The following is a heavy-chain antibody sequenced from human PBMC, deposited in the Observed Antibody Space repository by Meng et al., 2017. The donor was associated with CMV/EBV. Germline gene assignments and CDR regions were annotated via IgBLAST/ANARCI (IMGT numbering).Heavy chain of an antibody. CDR3: AREGDNPFDY. J-gene: IGHJ4*02. CDR2: IYYSGST. V-gene: IGHV4-59*12. CDR1: GGSISSYY. D-gene: IGHD2-21*02. Sequence: GQLQGPGPGLVKPSETLSLTGTVSGGSISSYYWSWIRQPPGKGLEWIGYIYYSGSTYYNPSLKSRVTISVDTSKNQFSLKLSSVTAADTAVYYCAREGDNPFDYWGQGTLVTVSS.